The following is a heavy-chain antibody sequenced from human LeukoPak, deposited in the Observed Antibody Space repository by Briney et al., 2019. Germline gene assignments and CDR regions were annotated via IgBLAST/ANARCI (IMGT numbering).Heavy chain of an antibody. CDR3: AKMSSSSNWFDP. Sequence: PSETLSLTCTVSGGSISNYYWSWIRQPPGKGLEWIGYISHSGSTNYSPSLKSRVTISLDTSKNQFSLKLSSVTAADTAVYYCAKMSSSSNWFDPWGQGTLVTVSS. D-gene: IGHD6-6*01. V-gene: IGHV4-59*08. J-gene: IGHJ5*02. CDR2: ISHSGST. CDR1: GGSISNYY.